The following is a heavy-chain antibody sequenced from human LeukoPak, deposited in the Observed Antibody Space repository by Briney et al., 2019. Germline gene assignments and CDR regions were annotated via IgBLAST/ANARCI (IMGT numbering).Heavy chain of an antibody. CDR3: ARGKQQLVYDYFDY. Sequence: SQTLSLTCTVSGGSISSGDYCWSRIRQPPGKGLEWIGYIYYSGSTYYNPSLKSRVTISVDTSKNQFSLKLSSVTAADTAVYYCARGKQQLVYDYFDYWGQGTLVTVSS. CDR1: GGSISSGDYC. J-gene: IGHJ4*02. D-gene: IGHD6-13*01. CDR2: IYYSGST. V-gene: IGHV4-30-4*08.